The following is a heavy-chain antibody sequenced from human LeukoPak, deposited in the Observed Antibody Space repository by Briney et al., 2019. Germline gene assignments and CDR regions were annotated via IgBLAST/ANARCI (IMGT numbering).Heavy chain of an antibody. CDR2: IWYDGSNK. V-gene: IGHV3-33*01. CDR3: ARDRRSSGWYVGRGYYGMDV. D-gene: IGHD6-19*01. Sequence: GGSLRLSCAASGFTFSSYGMHWVRQAPGKGLEWVAVIWYDGSNKYYADSVKGRFTISRDNSKNTLYLQMNSLRAEDTAVYYCARDRRSSGWYVGRGYYGMDVWGQGTTVTVSS. CDR1: GFTFSSYG. J-gene: IGHJ6*02.